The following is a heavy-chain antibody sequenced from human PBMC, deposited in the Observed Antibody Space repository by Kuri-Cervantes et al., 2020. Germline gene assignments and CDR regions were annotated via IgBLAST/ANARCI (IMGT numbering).Heavy chain of an antibody. CDR1: GFTFSSYA. D-gene: IGHD4-17*01. J-gene: IGHJ4*02. CDR3: VSGTGPTTGTTLFDC. V-gene: IGHV3-23*01. Sequence: GGSLRLSCAASGFTFSSYAMSWVRQAPGKGLEWVSAISGSGGSTDYADSVKGRFTISRDNAKNTLYLQMNSLRPEDTAVYYCVSGTGPTTGTTLFDCWGQGTLVTVSS. CDR2: ISGSGGST.